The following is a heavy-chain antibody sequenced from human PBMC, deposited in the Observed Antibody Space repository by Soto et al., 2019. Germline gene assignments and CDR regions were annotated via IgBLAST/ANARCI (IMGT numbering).Heavy chain of an antibody. CDR3: ARGTTTSAFSAMDV. CDR2: ISYDGDNK. V-gene: IGHV3-30-3*01. CDR1: GFTFSYHA. Sequence: QVQLVESGGGVVQPGRSLRLSCAASGFTFSYHALNWVRQAPGKGLEWVAVISYDGDNKYIAESVKGRFTNSRDNSKNTVSLQMNSLRTEDTAMYFCARGTTTSAFSAMDVWGQGTRVTVSS. D-gene: IGHD1-1*01. J-gene: IGHJ6*02.